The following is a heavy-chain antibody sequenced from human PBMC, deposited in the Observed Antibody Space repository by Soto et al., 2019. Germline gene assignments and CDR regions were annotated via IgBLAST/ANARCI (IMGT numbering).Heavy chain of an antibody. CDR3: LKGGGRPQLIQRWPPDLFY. CDR2: ITWNSGNI. D-gene: IGHD6-13*01. CDR1: GFTFDDYA. Sequence: EVQLVESGGGLVQPGRSLRLSCAASGFTFDDYAMHWVRQGPGKGLEWVSGITWNSGNIGYADSVQGRFTISRDNAKNSLYLQMNSLRPEDSALYYCLKGGGRPQLIQRWPPDLFYWGLGTLVTVSS. V-gene: IGHV3-9*01. J-gene: IGHJ4*02.